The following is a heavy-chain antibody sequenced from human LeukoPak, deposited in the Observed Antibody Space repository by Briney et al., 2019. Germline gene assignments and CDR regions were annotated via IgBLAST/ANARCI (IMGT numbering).Heavy chain of an antibody. J-gene: IGHJ4*02. Sequence: GGSLRLSCAASGFTFSDYYMSWIRQAPGKGPEWVSYISSSGSTIYYADSVKGRFTISRDNAKNSLYLQMNSLRAEDTAVYYCARDRSTAVAGPEGYWGQGTLVTVSS. CDR2: ISSSGSTI. D-gene: IGHD6-19*01. CDR1: GFTFSDYY. V-gene: IGHV3-11*01. CDR3: ARDRSTAVAGPEGY.